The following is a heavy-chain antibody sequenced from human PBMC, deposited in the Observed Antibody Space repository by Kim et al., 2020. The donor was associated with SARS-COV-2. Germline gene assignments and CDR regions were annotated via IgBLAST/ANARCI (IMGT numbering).Heavy chain of an antibody. CDR3: ARDFHAGKLLWFGEVRYGIEYYFDY. V-gene: IGHV3-30*04. CDR1: GFTFSSYA. J-gene: IGHJ4*02. Sequence: GGSLRLSCAASGFTFSSYAMHWVRQAPGKGLEWVAVISYDGSNKYYADSVKGRFTISRDNSKNTLYLQMNSLRAEDTAVYYCARDFHAGKLLWFGEVRYGIEYYFDYWGQGTLVTVSS. CDR2: ISYDGSNK. D-gene: IGHD3-10*01.